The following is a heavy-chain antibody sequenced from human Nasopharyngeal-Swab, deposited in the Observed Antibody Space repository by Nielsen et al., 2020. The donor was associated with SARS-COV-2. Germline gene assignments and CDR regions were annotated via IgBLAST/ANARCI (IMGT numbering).Heavy chain of an antibody. Sequence: SETLSLTCTVSGGSISSSSYYWGWIRQPPGKGLEGIGSIYYSGSTYYNPSLKSRVTISVDTSKKQFSLKLSSVTAADTAVYYCTRQVGAAVLDYWGQGTLVTVSS. J-gene: IGHJ4*02. V-gene: IGHV4-39*01. CDR2: IYYSGST. CDR3: TRQVGAAVLDY. D-gene: IGHD1-26*01. CDR1: GGSISSSSYY.